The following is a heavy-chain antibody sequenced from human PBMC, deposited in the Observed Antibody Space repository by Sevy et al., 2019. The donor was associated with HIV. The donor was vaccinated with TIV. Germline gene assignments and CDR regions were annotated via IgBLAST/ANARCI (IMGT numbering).Heavy chain of an antibody. CDR2: ISAYNGNT. D-gene: IGHD2-2*01. J-gene: IGHJ5*02. CDR3: ARDTDIVVVPAAMGDWFDP. CDR1: GYTFTSYG. Sequence: ASVKVSCKASGYTFTSYGISWVRQAPGQGLEWMGWISAYNGNTNYAQKLQGRVTMTTDTSTGTAYMELRSLRSDDTAVYYCARDTDIVVVPAAMGDWFDPWGQGTLVTVSS. V-gene: IGHV1-18*01.